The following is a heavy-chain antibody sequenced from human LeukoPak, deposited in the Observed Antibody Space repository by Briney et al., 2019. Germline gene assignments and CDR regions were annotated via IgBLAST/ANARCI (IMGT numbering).Heavy chain of an antibody. J-gene: IGHJ3*02. Sequence: PGGSLRLSCAASGFTFSSNDMSWVRQAPGKGLEWVSAIYSGGSTYYADSVKGRFTISRDNSKNTLYLQMNSLRAEDTAVYYCARVPYYYDSSGYYYELNVFDIWGQGTMVTVSS. V-gene: IGHV3-53*01. CDR1: GFTFSSND. CDR3: ARVPYYYDSSGYYYELNVFDI. D-gene: IGHD3-22*01. CDR2: IYSGGST.